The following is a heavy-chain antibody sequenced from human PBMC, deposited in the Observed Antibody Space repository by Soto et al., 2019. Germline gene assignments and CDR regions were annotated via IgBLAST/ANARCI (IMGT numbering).Heavy chain of an antibody. CDR2: INPTLDST. Sequence: QEQVVQSGPAMKEPGSSVKVSCRASGIMSSGYGFSWVRQAPGQGLEWVGRINPTLDSTQYAQNLQGRVSITVDKSTDTAYFEVTSLRLEDTAIYFCATMKRARLDSWGRGTVVTVSS. D-gene: IGHD6-25*01. V-gene: IGHV1-69*09. J-gene: IGHJ4*02. CDR1: GIMSSGYG. CDR3: ATMKRARLDS.